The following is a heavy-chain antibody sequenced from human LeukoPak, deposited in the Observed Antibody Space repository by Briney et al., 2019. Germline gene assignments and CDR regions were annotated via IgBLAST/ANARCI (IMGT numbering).Heavy chain of an antibody. V-gene: IGHV4-61*01. D-gene: IGHD2-2*01. CDR3: ARTQYCSSTSCYFGYFDY. CDR2: VYYTGST. J-gene: IGHJ4*02. Sequence: SETLSLTCTVSGGSVSSASYYWSWIRQPPGKGLEWIAYVYYTGSTNYNPSLMSRVTISLDTSKNQFSLKLSSVTAADTAVYYCARTQYCSSTSCYFGYFDYWGQGTLVTVSS. CDR1: GGSVSSASYY.